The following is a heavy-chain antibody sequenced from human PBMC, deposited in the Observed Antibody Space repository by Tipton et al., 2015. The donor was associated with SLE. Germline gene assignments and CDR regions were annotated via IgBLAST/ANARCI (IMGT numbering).Heavy chain of an antibody. J-gene: IGHJ4*02. D-gene: IGHD5-24*01. CDR1: GYSISSGYY. CDR2: INHSGST. CDR3: ARLPRRDGYNRQMDY. Sequence: TLSLTCAVSGYSISSGYYWSWIRQPPGKGLEWIGEINHSGSTNYNPSLKSRVTISVDTSKNQFSLKLSSVTAADTAVYYCARLPRRDGYNRQMDYWGQGTLVTVSS. V-gene: IGHV4-34*01.